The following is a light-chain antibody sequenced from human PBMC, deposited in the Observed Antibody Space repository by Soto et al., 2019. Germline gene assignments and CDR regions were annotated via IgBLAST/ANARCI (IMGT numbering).Light chain of an antibody. V-gene: IGLV1-40*01. Sequence: QYVLTQPPSVSGAPGQRVTISCAGSSSNIGAGYDVHWYQQLPGTAPKLLIYGNSNRPSGAPDRFSGSKSGTSASLAITGLQAEDEADYYCQSYDSSLSGVVFGGGTKLTVL. CDR2: GNS. CDR1: SSNIGAGYD. CDR3: QSYDSSLSGVV. J-gene: IGLJ2*01.